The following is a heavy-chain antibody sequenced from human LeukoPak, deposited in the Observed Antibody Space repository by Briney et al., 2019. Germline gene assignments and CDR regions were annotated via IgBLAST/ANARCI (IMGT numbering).Heavy chain of an antibody. D-gene: IGHD6-13*01. V-gene: IGHV4-31*03. CDR2: IYYSGST. Sequence: SETVSLTCTVSGGSISSGGYYWSWIRQHPGKGLEWIGYIYYSGSTYYNPSLKGRVTISVDTSKNQFSLKLSSVTAADTAVYYCARSPGIAAAGTIARFPGYWGQGTLVSVSS. CDR1: GGSISSGGYY. J-gene: IGHJ4*02. CDR3: ARSPGIAAAGTIARFPGY.